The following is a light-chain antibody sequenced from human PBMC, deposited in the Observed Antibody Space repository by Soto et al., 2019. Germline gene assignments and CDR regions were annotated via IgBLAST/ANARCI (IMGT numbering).Light chain of an antibody. V-gene: IGKV1-33*01. Sequence: DIQMTQSPSSLSASVGDRVTITCQASQDISNYLNWYQQKPGKAPKLLIYDASNLETGVPSRFSGSGSGTDFTFTISSLQPEDIATYYCQQYDNLITFGQGIRLEIK. CDR2: DAS. J-gene: IGKJ5*01. CDR3: QQYDNLIT. CDR1: QDISNY.